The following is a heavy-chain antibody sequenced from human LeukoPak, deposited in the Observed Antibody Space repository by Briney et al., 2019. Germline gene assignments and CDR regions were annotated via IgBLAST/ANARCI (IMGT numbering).Heavy chain of an antibody. D-gene: IGHD2-2*01. CDR2: IFSSGNA. CDR1: GAPISSYY. J-gene: IGHJ3*02. Sequence: SETLSLTCTVSGAPISSYYWSWIRQPPGKGLEWIGYIFSSGNANYNSSLKSRVTISVDTSKNQFSLKLSSVTAADTAVYYCATTKKVVEDAFDIWGQGTMVTVSS. V-gene: IGHV4-4*09. CDR3: ATTKKVVEDAFDI.